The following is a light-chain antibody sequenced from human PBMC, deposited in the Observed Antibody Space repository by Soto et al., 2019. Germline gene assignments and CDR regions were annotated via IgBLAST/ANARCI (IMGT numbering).Light chain of an antibody. CDR1: SSDVGGYNY. V-gene: IGLV2-8*01. CDR3: SSYAGSNKGV. CDR2: DVS. J-gene: IGLJ2*01. Sequence: QSVLTQPPSASGSPGQSVTISCTGTSSDVGGYNYVSWYQQHPGKAPKLMIYDVSKRPSGVPDRFSGSKSGNTASLTVSGLQAEDEADYYCSSYAGSNKGVFGGGTKLTVL.